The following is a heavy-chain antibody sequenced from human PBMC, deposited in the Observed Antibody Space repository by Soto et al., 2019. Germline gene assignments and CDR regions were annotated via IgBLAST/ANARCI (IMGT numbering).Heavy chain of an antibody. Sequence: ASVQVSCKASGYNFTSYGISWVRHPPGQGLEWMGWISPHNDRTKYARRCQDRVTMTTETPTSTVYMELGSLRSDDTAVYYCARDLYYSSGRYFDHDAFDIWGQGTVVTVSS. CDR2: ISPHNDRT. CDR3: ARDLYYSSGRYFDHDAFDI. CDR1: GYNFTSYG. J-gene: IGHJ3*02. D-gene: IGHD6-19*01. V-gene: IGHV1-18*01.